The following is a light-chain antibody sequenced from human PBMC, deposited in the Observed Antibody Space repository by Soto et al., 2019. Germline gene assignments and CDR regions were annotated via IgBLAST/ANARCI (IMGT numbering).Light chain of an antibody. CDR3: QQYNEWPLT. Sequence: EIVLTQSLGTLSLSPGERATLSCRASQSVPSNFLAWYQQKPGQAPRLLIYHASTGATGIPARFSGSGSGTELTLTISSVQSEDFAVYYCQQYNEWPLTFGGGTKVEIK. V-gene: IGKV3-15*01. CDR2: HAS. CDR1: QSVPSN. J-gene: IGKJ4*01.